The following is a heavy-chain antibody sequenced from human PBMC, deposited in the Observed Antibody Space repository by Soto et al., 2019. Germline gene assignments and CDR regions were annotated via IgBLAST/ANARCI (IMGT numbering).Heavy chain of an antibody. J-gene: IGHJ4*02. Sequence: ASVKVSCKASGYTFTSYGISWVRQAPGQGLEWMGWISAYNGNTNYAQKLQGRVTMTTDTSTSTAYMELRSLRSDDTAVYYCARDFGFDYVWGSYQSNDYWGQGTLVTVPQ. CDR3: ARDFGFDYVWGSYQSNDY. D-gene: IGHD3-16*02. V-gene: IGHV1-18*01. CDR2: ISAYNGNT. CDR1: GYTFTSYG.